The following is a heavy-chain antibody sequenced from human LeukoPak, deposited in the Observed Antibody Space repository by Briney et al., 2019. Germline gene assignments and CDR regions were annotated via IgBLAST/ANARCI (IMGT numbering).Heavy chain of an antibody. J-gene: IGHJ4*02. V-gene: IGHV1-69*04. Sequence: SVKVSCKASEGTFSSDAINWVRQAPGQGLEWMGRIIPILGITNYAQKFQGRVTIAADKSTSIAYMELSSLRSEDTALYYCAKTGDGFLEWLYYWGQGTLVTVSS. CDR2: IIPILGIT. D-gene: IGHD3-3*01. CDR1: EGTFSSDA. CDR3: AKTGDGFLEWLYY.